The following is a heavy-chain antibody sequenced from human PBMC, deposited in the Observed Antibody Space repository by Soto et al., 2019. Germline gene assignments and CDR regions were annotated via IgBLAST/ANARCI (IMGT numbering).Heavy chain of an antibody. CDR2: SRNKAYSYST. CDR1: GFTFSDYY. D-gene: IGHD2-8*01. Sequence: GGSLRLSCAAFGFTFSDYYMDWVRQAPGKGLEWVGRSRNKAYSYSTEYAASMKGRFTISRDDSKNSLYLQMNSLETEDTAVYFCAKLGYYANGAWSQFDGWGQGTLVTVSS. CDR3: AKLGYYANGAWSQFDG. V-gene: IGHV3-72*01. J-gene: IGHJ4*02.